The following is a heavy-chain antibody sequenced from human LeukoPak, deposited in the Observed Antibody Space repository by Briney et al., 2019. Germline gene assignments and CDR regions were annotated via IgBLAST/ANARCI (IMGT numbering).Heavy chain of an antibody. D-gene: IGHD2/OR15-2a*01. Sequence: SETLSLTCTVSGGSITTSSYYWGWIRQPPGKGLEWIGIIYYSGSTHYNPSLKGRVTISVDTSKNQFSLKLSSVTAADTAVYYCARAFRARYLDLWGRGTLVTVSS. CDR2: IYYSGST. CDR1: GGSITTSSYY. V-gene: IGHV4-39*01. CDR3: ARAFRARYLDL. J-gene: IGHJ2*01.